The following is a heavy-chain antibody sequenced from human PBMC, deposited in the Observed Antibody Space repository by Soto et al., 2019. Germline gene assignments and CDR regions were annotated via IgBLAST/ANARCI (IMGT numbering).Heavy chain of an antibody. CDR1: GGSFSGYY. V-gene: IGHV4-34*01. Sequence: PSETLSLTCAVYGGSFSGYYWSWIRQPPGKGLEWIGEINHSGGTNYNPSLKSRVTISVDTSKNQFPLKLSSVAAADTAVYYCARARLGSSGYYYPPFDYWGQGTLVTVSS. D-gene: IGHD3-22*01. CDR3: ARARLGSSGYYYPPFDY. J-gene: IGHJ4*02. CDR2: INHSGGT.